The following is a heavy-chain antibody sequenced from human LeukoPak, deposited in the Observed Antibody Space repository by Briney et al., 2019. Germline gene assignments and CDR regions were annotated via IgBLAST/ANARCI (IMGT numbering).Heavy chain of an antibody. Sequence: GGPLTLSCAPSGLPYKRFEMEWVRPAPGEGLAWVSYMRSTGTTIYYADSVKARFTISRDNAKHSLYLHMDSQRVEDTAVYHCVRVGRYSVDYWGQGNLVTVSS. CDR3: VRVGRYSVDY. D-gene: IGHD5-12*01. CDR2: MRSTGTTI. V-gene: IGHV3-48*03. J-gene: IGHJ4*02. CDR1: GLPYKRFE.